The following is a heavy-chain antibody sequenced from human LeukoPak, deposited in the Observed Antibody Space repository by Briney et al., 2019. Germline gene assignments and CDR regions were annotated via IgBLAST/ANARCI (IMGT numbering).Heavy chain of an antibody. Sequence: GRSLRLSCAASGFTFSSYGMHWVRQAPGKGLEWVAVISYDGSNKYYADSVKGRFTISRDNSKNTLYLQMNSLRAEDTAVYYCAKGFGVMQWLVLDSDAFDIWGQGTMVTVSS. CDR2: ISYDGSNK. J-gene: IGHJ3*02. CDR3: AKGFGVMQWLVLDSDAFDI. D-gene: IGHD6-19*01. CDR1: GFTFSSYG. V-gene: IGHV3-30*18.